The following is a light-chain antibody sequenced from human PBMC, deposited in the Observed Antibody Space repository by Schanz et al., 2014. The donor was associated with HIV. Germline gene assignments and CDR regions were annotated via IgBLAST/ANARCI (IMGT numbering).Light chain of an antibody. CDR1: SSDIGAYNY. Sequence: QSALTQPPSASGSPGQSVTISCTGTSSDIGAYNYVSWYQHHPGKAPQLIICDVNRRPSGVPDRFSGFKSGDTASLTISGLQAEDEADYHCCSYAGSSTFVVFGGGTKLTVL. CDR2: DVN. J-gene: IGLJ2*01. V-gene: IGLV2-8*01. CDR3: CSYAGSSTFVV.